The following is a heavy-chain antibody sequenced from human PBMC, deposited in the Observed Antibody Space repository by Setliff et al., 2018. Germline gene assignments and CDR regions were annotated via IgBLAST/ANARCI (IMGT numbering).Heavy chain of an antibody. Sequence: SETLSLTCTVSGGSISSHYWTWIRQPAGKGLEWIGRLYTSGDTNYNPSLKSRVSMSLDTSKNQFSLKLSSVTAADTAVYYCARDRVVVLAGRRGFYFDYWVPETLLVTVSS. D-gene: IGHD2-15*01. V-gene: IGHV4-4*07. J-gene: IGHJ4*03. CDR3: ARDRVVVLAGRRGFYFDY. CDR2: LYTSGDT. CDR1: GGSISSHY.